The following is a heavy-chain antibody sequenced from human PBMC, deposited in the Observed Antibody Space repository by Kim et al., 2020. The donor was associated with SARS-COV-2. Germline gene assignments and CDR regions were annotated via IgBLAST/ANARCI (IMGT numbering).Heavy chain of an antibody. CDR3: AREHCSGGNCYFDF. V-gene: IGHV1-18*01. D-gene: IGHD2-15*01. J-gene: IGHJ4*02. CDR1: GYSFDTYG. Sequence: ASVKVSCKTSGYSFDTYGITWIRQAPGQGLEWMGWVSTYNGITHFAQKFQDRVNMTTDTSTTTVYLELRSLTSDDTAVYYCAREHCSGGNCYFDFWGQGSLVSVSS. CDR2: VSTYNGIT.